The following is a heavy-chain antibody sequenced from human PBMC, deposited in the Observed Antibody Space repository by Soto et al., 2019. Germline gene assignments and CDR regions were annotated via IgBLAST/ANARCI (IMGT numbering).Heavy chain of an antibody. Sequence: GGSLRLSCAASGFTFRKYSMHWVRQAPGKGLEWVTLIRGDASRIFYSDSVRGRFTLSRDNTENTLSLHMSSLRAEDTAVYYCVNEPNTGWPNFDSWGQGTLVTVSS. D-gene: IGHD6-19*01. CDR1: GFTFRKYS. V-gene: IGHV3-30*02. CDR3: VNEPNTGWPNFDS. CDR2: IRGDASRI. J-gene: IGHJ4*02.